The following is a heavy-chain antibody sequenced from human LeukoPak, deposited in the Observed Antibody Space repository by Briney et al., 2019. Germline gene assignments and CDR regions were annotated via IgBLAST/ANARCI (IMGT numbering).Heavy chain of an antibody. CDR1: GGSISSYY. V-gene: IGHV4-59*01. J-gene: IGHJ5*02. CDR2: IYYSGST. CDR3: GRAQSGTYAAWFDP. D-gene: IGHD1-26*01. Sequence: SVTLSLTCTVSGGSISSYYWNWIRQPPGKGLEWIGYIYYSGSTNYNPSLKSRVTISVDTSKNQFSLKLSSVTAADTAVYYCGRAQSGTYAAWFDPWGQGTLVTVSS.